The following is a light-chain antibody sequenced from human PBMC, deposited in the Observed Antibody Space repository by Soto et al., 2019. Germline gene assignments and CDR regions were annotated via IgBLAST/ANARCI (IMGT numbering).Light chain of an antibody. CDR2: SAS. CDR3: QKYNSALFT. J-gene: IGKJ3*01. Sequence: DIQMTQSPSSLSASVGDRVTITCRASQGISNYLAWYQQRPGTVPKLLIHSASTLQSGVPSRFSGSGSGTDFTLTISSLQPEDVATYYCQKYNSALFTFGPGTKVDLK. CDR1: QGISNY. V-gene: IGKV1-27*01.